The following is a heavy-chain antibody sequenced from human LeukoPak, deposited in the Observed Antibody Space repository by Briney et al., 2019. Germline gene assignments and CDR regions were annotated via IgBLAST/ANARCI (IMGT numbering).Heavy chain of an antibody. CDR1: GFTFSSYW. D-gene: IGHD1-1*01. J-gene: IGHJ4*02. Sequence: GGSLRLSCAASGFTFSSYWMNWARQAPGKGLEWVASINHNGNVNYYVDSVKGRFTISRDNAKNSLYLQMSNLRAEDTAVYYCARSTGPIDYWGQGTLVTVSS. V-gene: IGHV3-7*03. CDR2: INHNGNVN. CDR3: ARSTGPIDY.